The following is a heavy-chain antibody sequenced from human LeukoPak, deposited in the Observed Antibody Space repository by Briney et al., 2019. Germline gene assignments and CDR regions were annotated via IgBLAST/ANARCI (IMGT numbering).Heavy chain of an antibody. Sequence: PGGSLSLSCVASGFAFSSYWMTWVRQAPGKGLEWVANIEQDGGEEYYVDSVKGRFTISRDNAKNSLFLQMNSLRVEDTAVYYCARLGGSYYTYWGQGTLVTVSS. V-gene: IGHV3-7*01. CDR1: GFAFSSYW. CDR2: IEQDGGEE. D-gene: IGHD1-26*01. CDR3: ARLGGSYYTY. J-gene: IGHJ4*02.